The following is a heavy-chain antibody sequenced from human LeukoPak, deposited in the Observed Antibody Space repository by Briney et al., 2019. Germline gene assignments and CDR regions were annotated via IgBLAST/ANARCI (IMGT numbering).Heavy chain of an antibody. D-gene: IGHD3-10*01. J-gene: IGHJ4*02. CDR1: GGSISSGAYS. Sequence: PSQTLSLTCAVSGGSISSGAYSWSWIRQPPRKGLEWIGYVYYSGGTYYNPSLKSRVTISVDTSKNQFSLKLSSVTAADTAVYYCARGLIGRGMVRGVIRRSHKYYFDYWGQGTLVAVSS. V-gene: IGHV4-30-4*07. CDR2: VYYSGGT. CDR3: ARGLIGRGMVRGVIRRSHKYYFDY.